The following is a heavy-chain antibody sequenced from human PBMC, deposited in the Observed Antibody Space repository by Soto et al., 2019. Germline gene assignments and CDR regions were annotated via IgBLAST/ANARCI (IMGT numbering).Heavy chain of an antibody. D-gene: IGHD5-18*01. V-gene: IGHV3-23*01. J-gene: IGHJ4*02. CDR1: GFTFSSYA. CDR3: ALVDTAMVTGY. CDR2: ISGNGGST. Sequence: EVQLLESGGGLVQPGGSLRLSCAASGFTFSSYAMSWVRQAPGKGLEWVSAISGNGGSTYYADSVKGRFTISRDNSKNTLYLQMNSLRAEDTAVYYCALVDTAMVTGYWGQGTLVTVSS.